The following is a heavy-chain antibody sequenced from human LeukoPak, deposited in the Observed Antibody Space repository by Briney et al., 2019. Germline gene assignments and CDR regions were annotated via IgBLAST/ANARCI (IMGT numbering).Heavy chain of an antibody. J-gene: IGHJ3*02. CDR2: ISSSSSYI. CDR1: GFTFSSYS. CDR3: ARVAVGPFDAFDI. Sequence: AGGSLRLSCAASGFTFSSYSLNWVRQAPGKGLKWVSSISSSSSYIYYADSVKGRFTISRDNAKNSLYLQMNSLRAEDTAVYYCARVAVGPFDAFDIWGQGTMVTVSS. D-gene: IGHD2-21*01. V-gene: IGHV3-21*01.